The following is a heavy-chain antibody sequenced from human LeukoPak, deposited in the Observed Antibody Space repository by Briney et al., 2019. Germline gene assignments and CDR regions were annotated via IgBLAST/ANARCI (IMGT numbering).Heavy chain of an antibody. CDR1: GFTFDDYG. CDR2: ISDSGTTM. J-gene: IGHJ4*02. D-gene: IGHD3-9*01. V-gene: IGHV3-48*03. CDR3: ARVRYFDWLGPFDY. Sequence: PGGSLRLSCAASGFTFDDYGMNWVRQAPGKGLEWVSYISDSGTTMYYGDSVKGRFTISRDNAKKSLYLQMNSLRAEDTAVYYCARVRYFDWLGPFDYWGQGTLVTVSS.